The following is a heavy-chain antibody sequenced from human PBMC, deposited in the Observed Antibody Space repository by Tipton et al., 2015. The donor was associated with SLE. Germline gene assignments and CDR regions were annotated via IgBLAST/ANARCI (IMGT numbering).Heavy chain of an antibody. J-gene: IGHJ6*02. Sequence: TLSLTCTVSGGSISPYYWSWIRQPPGKGLEWIGNIYYTGRTNYNPSLKSRVTISLDTSKNQFSLKLSSVTAADTAVYYCARDKIVVIPAASYQYHYGMDVWGQGTTVTVSS. CDR1: GGSISPYY. CDR3: ARDKIVVIPAASYQYHYGMDV. CDR2: IYYTGRT. D-gene: IGHD2-2*01. V-gene: IGHV4-59*01.